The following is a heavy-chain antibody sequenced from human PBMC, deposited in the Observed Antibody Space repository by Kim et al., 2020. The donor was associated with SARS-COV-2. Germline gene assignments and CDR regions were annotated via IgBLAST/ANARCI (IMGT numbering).Heavy chain of an antibody. J-gene: IGHJ6*02. CDR2: IYYSGST. D-gene: IGHD1-26*01. Sequence: SETLSLTCTVSGGSISSSSYYSGWIRQPPGKGLEWIGSIYYSGSTYYNPSLKSRVTISVDTSKNQFSLKLSSVTAADTAVYYCARHIVGATWPDFYYYYYGMDVWGQGTTVTVPS. CDR3: ARHIVGATWPDFYYYYYGMDV. CDR1: GGSISSSSYY. V-gene: IGHV4-39*01.